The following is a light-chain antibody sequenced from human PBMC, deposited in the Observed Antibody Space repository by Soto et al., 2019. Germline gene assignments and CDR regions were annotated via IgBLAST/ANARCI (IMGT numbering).Light chain of an antibody. CDR2: DAS. CDR1: QSVSSY. J-gene: IGKJ2*01. CDR3: QQRTNSIST. Sequence: EIVLTQSPATLSLSPGERATLSCRASQSVSSYLAWYQQKPGQAPRLLIYDASNRATGIPARFSGSGSGTDFTLTISSLEPEDFAAYYCQQRTNSISTFGQGSKLEIK. V-gene: IGKV3-11*01.